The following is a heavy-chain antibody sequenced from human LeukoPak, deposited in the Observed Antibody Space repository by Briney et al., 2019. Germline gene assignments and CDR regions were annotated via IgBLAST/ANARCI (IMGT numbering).Heavy chain of an antibody. D-gene: IGHD3/OR15-3a*01. J-gene: IGHJ4*02. Sequence: GGSLRLSCAASGFTFSSYWMHWVRQAPGKGLVWVSRINSDGSSTSYADSVKGRFTISRDNAKNSLYLQMNSLRAEDTAVYYCASCPRRAETDYYFDYWGQGTLVTVSS. V-gene: IGHV3-74*01. CDR1: GFTFSSYW. CDR2: INSDGSST. CDR3: ASCPRRAETDYYFDY.